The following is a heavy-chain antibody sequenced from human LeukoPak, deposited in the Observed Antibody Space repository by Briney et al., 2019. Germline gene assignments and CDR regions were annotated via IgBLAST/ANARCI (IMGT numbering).Heavy chain of an antibody. CDR2: IYYSGST. CDR1: GFTVSSNY. D-gene: IGHD3-22*01. V-gene: IGHV4-39*07. CDR3: ARATYYYDSSGCFDY. J-gene: IGHJ4*02. Sequence: GSLRLSCAASGFTVSSNYMSWVRQAPGKGLEWIGSIYYSGSTYYNPSLKSRVTISVDTSKNQFSLKLSSVTAADTAVYYCARATYYYDSSGCFDYWGQGTLVTVSS.